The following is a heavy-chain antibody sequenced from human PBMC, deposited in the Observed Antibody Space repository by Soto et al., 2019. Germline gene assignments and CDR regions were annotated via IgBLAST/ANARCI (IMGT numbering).Heavy chain of an antibody. CDR3: ARGGFPTLSDY. J-gene: IGHJ4*02. Sequence: QVQLLESGGGVVQPGRSLRLSCAASGFPFSSYPMHWVRQAPGRGLEWVAIISFDGSNKYYADSVKGRFTISRDDSKNTLYLQMSSLRPEDTAVYYCARGGFPTLSDYWGQGTLLTVSS. CDR2: ISFDGSNK. CDR1: GFPFSSYP. D-gene: IGHD2-15*01. V-gene: IGHV3-30-3*01.